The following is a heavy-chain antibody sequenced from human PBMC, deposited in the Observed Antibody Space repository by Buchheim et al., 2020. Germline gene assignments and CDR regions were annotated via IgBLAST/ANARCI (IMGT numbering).Heavy chain of an antibody. CDR1: GFTFSDHY. CDR2: TRDKANSYTT. V-gene: IGHV3-72*01. D-gene: IGHD3-22*01. J-gene: IGHJ4*02. CDR3: ARAVRSGYYIDY. Sequence: EVQLVESGGGLVQPGGSLRLSCAASGFTFSDHYMDWVRQAPGKGLEWVGRTRDKANSYTTEYAASVKGSFTVSRDDSTNSLYLQMNSLKTEDTAVYYCARAVRSGYYIDYWGQGT.